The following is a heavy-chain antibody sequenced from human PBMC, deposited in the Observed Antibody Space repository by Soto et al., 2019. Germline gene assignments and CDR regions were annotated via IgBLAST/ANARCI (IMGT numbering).Heavy chain of an antibody. CDR3: ARGSSSGYYFPTNFDY. D-gene: IGHD3-22*01. Sequence: SETLSLTCTVSGGSISSGGYYWSWIRQHPGKGLEWIGYIYHSGSTYYNPSLKSRVTISVDTSKNQFSLKLSSVTAADTAVYYCARGSSSGYYFPTNFDYWGQGTLVTVSS. CDR1: GGSISSGGYY. J-gene: IGHJ4*02. CDR2: IYHSGST. V-gene: IGHV4-31*03.